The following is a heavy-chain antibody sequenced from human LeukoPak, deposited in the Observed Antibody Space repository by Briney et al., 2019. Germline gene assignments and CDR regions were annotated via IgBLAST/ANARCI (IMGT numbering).Heavy chain of an antibody. V-gene: IGHV4-61*02. J-gene: IGHJ6*03. CDR1: GDSISSGDYY. CDR2: ISSSGST. CDR3: ARGDYSSGPILYYYYMDV. Sequence: PSETLSLTCTVSGDSISSGDYYWSWIRQPAGKGLEWIGRISSSGSTNYNPSLKSRVTISVDTSKNQFSLKLSSVTAADTAVYYCARGDYSSGPILYYYYMDVWGKGTTVTVSS. D-gene: IGHD6-19*01.